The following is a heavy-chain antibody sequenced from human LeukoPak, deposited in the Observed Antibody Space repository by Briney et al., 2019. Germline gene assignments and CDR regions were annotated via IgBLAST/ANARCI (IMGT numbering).Heavy chain of an antibody. CDR2: ISSSGSTI. D-gene: IGHD3-3*01. J-gene: IGHJ4*02. Sequence: GGSLRLSCAASGFTVSSNYMSWIRQAPGKGLEWVSYISSSGSTIYYADSVKGRFTISRDNAKNSLYLQMNSLRAEDTAVYYCARGERITIFGVVTYFDYWSQGTLVTVSS. CDR3: ARGERITIFGVVTYFDY. CDR1: GFTVSSNY. V-gene: IGHV3-11*04.